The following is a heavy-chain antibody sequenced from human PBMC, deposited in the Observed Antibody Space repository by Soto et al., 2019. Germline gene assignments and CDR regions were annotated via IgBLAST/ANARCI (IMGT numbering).Heavy chain of an antibody. J-gene: IGHJ6*02. CDR2: IYYSGNT. D-gene: IGHD3-3*01. V-gene: IGHV4-59*13. CDR1: GDSMSPFY. CDR3: ARRVSDYWSASYPGSGLAV. Sequence: QVPLQESGPGLVKPSETLSLTCTVSGDSMSPFYWNWIRQSPGKGLEWIGYIYYSGNTNYNPSLTSRVAISVEPSKNQFYLKLRSVTAADTAVYSCARRVSDYWSASYPGSGLAVWGQGTTVTVSS.